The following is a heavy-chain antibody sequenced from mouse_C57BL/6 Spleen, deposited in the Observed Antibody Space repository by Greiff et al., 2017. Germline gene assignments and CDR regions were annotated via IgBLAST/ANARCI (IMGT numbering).Heavy chain of an antibody. Sequence: EVKLVESGGGLVKPGGSLKLSCEASGFTFSDYGMHWVRQAPEKGLEWVAYISSGSSTIYYADTVKGRFTISRDNAKNTLFLQMTSLRSEDTAMYYCARSLYDYDGGYYAMDYWGQGTSVTVSS. CDR3: ARSLYDYDGGYYAMDY. J-gene: IGHJ4*01. D-gene: IGHD2-4*01. V-gene: IGHV5-17*01. CDR1: GFTFSDYG. CDR2: ISSGSSTI.